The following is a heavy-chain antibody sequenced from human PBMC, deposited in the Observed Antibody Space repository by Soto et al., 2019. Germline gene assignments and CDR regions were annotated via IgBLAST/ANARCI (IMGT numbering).Heavy chain of an antibody. D-gene: IGHD4-17*01. CDR3: ARDLSGDYGALDT. J-gene: IGHJ3*02. CDR1: GFTFSSYG. CDR2: IWYDGSNK. Sequence: GGSLRLSCAPSGFTFSSYGMHWARQAPGKGLEWVAVIWYDGSNKVYADSVKGRFTISRDNSKNTLYLQMNSLRAEDMAVYYCARDLSGDYGALDTWGQGTMVTVSS. V-gene: IGHV3-33*01.